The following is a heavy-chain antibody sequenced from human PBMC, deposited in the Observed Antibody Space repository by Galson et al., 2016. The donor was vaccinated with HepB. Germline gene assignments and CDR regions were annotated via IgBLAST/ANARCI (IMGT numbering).Heavy chain of an antibody. CDR1: GFTFSSYS. CDR2: ISSSSRTI. J-gene: IGHJ5*01. D-gene: IGHD3-10*01. CDR3: ARGRRFGELLDLVGWLGS. Sequence: SLRLSCAASGFTFSSYSMNWVRQAPGKGLEWLSYISSSSRTIYYAASVKGRFTISRDNAKNSLYLQMNSLRAEDTAVCYCARGRRFGELLDLVGWLGSWGQGTRVIVSS. V-gene: IGHV3-48*04.